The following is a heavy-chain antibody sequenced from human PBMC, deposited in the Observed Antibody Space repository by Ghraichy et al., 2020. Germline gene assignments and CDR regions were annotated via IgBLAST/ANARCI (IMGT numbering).Heavy chain of an antibody. V-gene: IGHV3-21*01. CDR1: GFTFSSYS. J-gene: IGHJ4*02. Sequence: LSLTCAASGFTFSSYSMNWVRQAPGKGLEWVSSISSSSSYIYYADSVKGRFTLSRDNAKNSLYLQMNSLRAEDTAVYYCARGSPVTTGYVGEDYWGQGTLVTVSS. D-gene: IGHD4-17*01. CDR3: ARGSPVTTGYVGEDY. CDR2: ISSSSSYI.